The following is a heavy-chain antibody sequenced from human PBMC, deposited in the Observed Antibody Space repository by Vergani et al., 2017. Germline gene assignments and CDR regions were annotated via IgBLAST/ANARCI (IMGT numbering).Heavy chain of an antibody. CDR3: ASIYDSSGYXDSY. CDR1: GGSISSYY. V-gene: IGHV4-59*01. Sequence: QVQLQESGPGLVKPSETLSLTCTVSGGSISSYYWSWIRQPPGKGLEWIGYIYYSGSTNYNPSLKSRVTISVDTSKNQFSLKLSSVTAADTAVYYCASIYDSSGYXDSYWGQGTLVTVSS. D-gene: IGHD3-22*01. J-gene: IGHJ4*02. CDR2: IYYSGST.